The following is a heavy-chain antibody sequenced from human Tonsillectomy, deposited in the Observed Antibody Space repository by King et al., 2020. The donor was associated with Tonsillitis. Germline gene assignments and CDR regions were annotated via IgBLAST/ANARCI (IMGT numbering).Heavy chain of an antibody. D-gene: IGHD6-19*01. Sequence: QLVQSGAEVKKPGASVKVSCKASGYSFTSYGISGVRQAPGQGLEWMGWISAYNGNPNYAQKAQGRVTMTTATSTSTAYMELRSLRSDDTAVYYCAIREINSGWYSDYWRQGTLVTVSS. CDR3: AIREINSGWYSDY. CDR1: GYSFTSYG. CDR2: ISAYNGNP. V-gene: IGHV1-18*01. J-gene: IGHJ4*02.